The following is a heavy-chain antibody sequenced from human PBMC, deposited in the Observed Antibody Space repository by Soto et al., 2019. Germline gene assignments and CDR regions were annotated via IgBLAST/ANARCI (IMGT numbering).Heavy chain of an antibody. CDR1: GGTFGNSA. CDR2: IIPIFPTP. Sequence: QVQLVQSGAEVKKPGSSVTVSCKASGGTFGNSAISWVRQAPGQGLEWMGGIIPIFPTPDYAQKFQGRVTMTADESTATDYVEFTSLRSEDTTVYYWARDKDRQQLGGNYHYGIEAWGKATKVTVYS. V-gene: IGHV1-69*12. D-gene: IGHD3-3*02. J-gene: IGHJ6*04. CDR3: ARDKDRQQLGGNYHYGIEA.